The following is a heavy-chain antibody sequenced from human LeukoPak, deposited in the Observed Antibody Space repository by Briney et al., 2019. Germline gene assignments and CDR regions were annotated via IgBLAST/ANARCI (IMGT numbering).Heavy chain of an antibody. CDR2: INPNDGAT. CDR3: AREQRGGLSGSLGGLSASYHTYYYMDV. Sequence: ASVKVSCKASGYTFTMYYIHWVRQAPGQGLEWMGMINPNDGATTYTQRFQGRVTMTRDMSTTTVYMDLRSLRSEDTAVYFWAREQRGGLSGSLGGLSASYHTYYYMDVWGRGTTVTVSS. V-gene: IGHV1-46*01. CDR1: GYTFTMYY. J-gene: IGHJ6*03. D-gene: IGHD3-16*02.